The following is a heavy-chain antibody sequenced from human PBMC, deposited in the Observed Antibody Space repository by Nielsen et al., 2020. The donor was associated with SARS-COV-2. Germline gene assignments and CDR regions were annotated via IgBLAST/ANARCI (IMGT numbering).Heavy chain of an antibody. CDR1: GYIFGDYA. CDR3: TRVLSYSSSWFYYYYYGMDV. Sequence: GGSLRLSCAASGYIFGDYAITWVRQAPGKGLEWVGFIRSKAYGGTTEYAASVKGRFTISRDDPKSIAYLQMNSLKTEDTAVYYCTRVLSYSSSWFYYYYYGMDVWGQGTTVTVSS. D-gene: IGHD6-13*01. V-gene: IGHV3-49*04. CDR2: IRSKAYGGTT. J-gene: IGHJ6*02.